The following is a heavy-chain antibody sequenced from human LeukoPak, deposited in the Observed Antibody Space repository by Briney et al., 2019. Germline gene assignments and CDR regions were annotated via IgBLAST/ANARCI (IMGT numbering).Heavy chain of an antibody. D-gene: IGHD6-13*01. J-gene: IGHJ4*02. V-gene: IGHV3-11*06. CDR3: AAGTAADY. CDR2: ISSTSSYT. Sequence: GGSLRLSCVVSGIPFSDYYMNWIRQAPGKGLEWISNISSTSSYTDYADSVKGRFTISRDNAQNALFLQMNSLRVEDTAVYYCAAGTAADYWGQGTRVAVSS. CDR1: GIPFSDYY.